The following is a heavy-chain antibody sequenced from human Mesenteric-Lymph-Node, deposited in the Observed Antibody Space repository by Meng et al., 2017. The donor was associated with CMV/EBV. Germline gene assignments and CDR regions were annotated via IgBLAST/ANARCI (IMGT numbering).Heavy chain of an antibody. CDR1: GFTFSSYA. V-gene: IGHV3-23*01. CDR3: ARVKKGYFDY. Sequence: GESLKISCAASGFTFSSYAMNWVRQAPGKGLEWVSVLSDSGTSTYYADSVKGRFTISRDNAKNSLYLQMNSLRAEDTAVYYCARVKKGYFDYWGQGTLVTVSS. CDR2: LSDSGTST. J-gene: IGHJ4*02.